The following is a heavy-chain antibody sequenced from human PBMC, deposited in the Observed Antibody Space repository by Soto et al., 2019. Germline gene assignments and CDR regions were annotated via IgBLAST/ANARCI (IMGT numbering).Heavy chain of an antibody. J-gene: IGHJ4*02. CDR1: GYTFTSYA. V-gene: IGHV1-3*01. Sequence: ASVKVSCKASGYTFTSYAMHWVRQAPGQRLEWMGWINAGNGKTKYSQKFQGRVTMTEDTSTDTAYMELSSLRSEDTAVYYCATVHEVRGFDYWGQGTLVTVSS. CDR3: ATVHEVRGFDY. CDR2: INAGNGKT. D-gene: IGHD3-10*01.